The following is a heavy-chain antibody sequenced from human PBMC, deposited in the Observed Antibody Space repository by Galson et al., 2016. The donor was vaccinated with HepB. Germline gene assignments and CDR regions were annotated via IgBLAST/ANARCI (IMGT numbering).Heavy chain of an antibody. D-gene: IGHD2-2*01. Sequence: SLRLSCATSGFRFSDFAMNWVRQAPGKGLEWVSSINEVSDHIYYADSVRGRFTVSRDNARNSLYLQMSSLRAEDTAVYYCARLYCSSVKCYIRGSAMDVWGQGTTVAVSS. CDR2: INEVSDHI. CDR1: GFRFSDFA. CDR3: ARLYCSSVKCYIRGSAMDV. J-gene: IGHJ6*02. V-gene: IGHV3-21*01.